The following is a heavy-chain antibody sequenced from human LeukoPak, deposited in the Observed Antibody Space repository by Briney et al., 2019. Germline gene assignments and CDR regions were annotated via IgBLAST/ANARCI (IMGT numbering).Heavy chain of an antibody. D-gene: IGHD3-10*01. CDR2: IYHSGST. CDR1: GGSISSSNW. J-gene: IGHJ5*02. CDR3: ATKPYYYGSGPYNWFDP. V-gene: IGHV4-4*02. Sequence: SETLSLTCAVSGGSISSSNWWSWVRQPPGKGLEWIGEIYHSGSTNYNPSLKSRVTISVDKSKNQFSLKLSSVTAADTAVYYCATKPYYYGSGPYNWFDPWGQGTLVTVSS.